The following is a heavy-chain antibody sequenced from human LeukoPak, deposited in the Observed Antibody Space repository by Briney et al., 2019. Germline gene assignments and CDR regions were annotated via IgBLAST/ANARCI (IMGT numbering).Heavy chain of an antibody. Sequence: QTGGSLRLSCAASGFTFSSYAMSWVRQAPGKGLEWVSGISGSGGSTYYADSVQGRFTISRDNSKNTLFLQMNSLRVEDTAIYYCAKDGVETYGGVSFFDHWGQGSLVTVSS. CDR2: ISGSGGST. D-gene: IGHD4-23*01. V-gene: IGHV3-23*01. CDR3: AKDGVETYGGVSFFDH. J-gene: IGHJ4*02. CDR1: GFTFSSYA.